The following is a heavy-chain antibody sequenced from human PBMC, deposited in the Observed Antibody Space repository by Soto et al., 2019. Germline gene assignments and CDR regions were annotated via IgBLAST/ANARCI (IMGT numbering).Heavy chain of an antibody. CDR3: ARDGGYDYDGSAFDI. J-gene: IGHJ3*02. D-gene: IGHD5-12*01. CDR1: GGSISSYY. CDR2: IYYSGST. V-gene: IGHV4-59*01. Sequence: PSETLSLTCTVSGGSISSYYWSWIRQPPGKGLEWIGYIYYSGSTNYNPSLKSRVTISVDTSKNQFSLKLSSVTAADTAVYYCARDGGYDYDGSAFDIWGQGTMVTVSS.